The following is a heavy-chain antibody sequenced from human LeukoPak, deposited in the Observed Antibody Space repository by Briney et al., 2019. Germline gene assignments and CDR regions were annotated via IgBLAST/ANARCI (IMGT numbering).Heavy chain of an antibody. Sequence: GGSLRLFCATSVFTFRSYSMECVSQAPGRGRECVSSISSSSGYIFYADSVRGRFTISRDNAKNSLYLLMKPVIGEDTPVFYCTREVPNDAFDIWGQGTLVTVSS. D-gene: IGHD1-1*01. CDR1: VFTFRSYS. CDR2: ISSSSGYI. CDR3: TREVPNDAFDI. J-gene: IGHJ3*02. V-gene: IGHV3-21*01.